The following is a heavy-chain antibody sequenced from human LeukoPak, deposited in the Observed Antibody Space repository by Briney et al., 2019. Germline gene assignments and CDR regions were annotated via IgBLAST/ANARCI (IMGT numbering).Heavy chain of an antibody. CDR3: AKGDDILTGYLSYFDY. CDR2: ISGGGDNT. Sequence: PGGSLRLSCAASGFTFRTYAMNWVRQAPGKGLEWVSGISGGGDNTYYADSVKGRFTISRDNSKNTLYLQMNSLRAEDTAVYYCAKGDDILTGYLSYFDYWGQGTLVTVSS. D-gene: IGHD3-9*01. V-gene: IGHV3-23*01. J-gene: IGHJ4*02. CDR1: GFTFRTYA.